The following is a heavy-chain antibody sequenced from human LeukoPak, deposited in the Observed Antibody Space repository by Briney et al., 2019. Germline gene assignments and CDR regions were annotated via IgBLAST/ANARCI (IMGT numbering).Heavy chain of an antibody. J-gene: IGHJ5*02. CDR2: INPNSGGT. Sequence: ASVKVSCKASGYTLTGYYMHWVRQAPGQGLEWMGWINPNSGGTNYAQKFQGRVTMTRDTSISTAYMELSRLRSDDTAVHYCARDFRAAMVSDWFDPWGQGTLVTVSS. CDR3: ARDFRAAMVSDWFDP. D-gene: IGHD5-18*01. CDR1: GYTLTGYY. V-gene: IGHV1-2*02.